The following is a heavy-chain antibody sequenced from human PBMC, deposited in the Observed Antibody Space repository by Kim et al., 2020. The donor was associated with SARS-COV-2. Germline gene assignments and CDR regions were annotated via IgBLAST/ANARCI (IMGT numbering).Heavy chain of an antibody. V-gene: IGHV4-4*02. CDR2: IYHSGST. CDR1: GGPISSSNW. D-gene: IGHD2-15*01. J-gene: IGHJ6*02. Sequence: SETLSLTCAVSGGPISSSNWWSWVRQPPGKGLEWIGAIYHSGSTNYNPSLKSRITISVDKSKNQFSLKLSSVTAADTAVYYCARAEAYRIGGSCYPPFYGMDVWGRGATVTVSS. CDR3: ARAEAYRIGGSCYPPFYGMDV.